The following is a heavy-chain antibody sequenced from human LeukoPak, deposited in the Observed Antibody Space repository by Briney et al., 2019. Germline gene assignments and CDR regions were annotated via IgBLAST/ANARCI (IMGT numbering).Heavy chain of an antibody. CDR3: ARPGIAVAGEFFDY. V-gene: IGHV3-21*01. Sequence: GGSLRLSCAASGFTFSSYAMSWVRQAPGKGLEWVSFIWSSSSYKYYADSVKGRFTISRDNAKNSLYLQMNSLRAEDTAVYYCARPGIAVAGEFFDYWGQGTLVTVSS. CDR1: GFTFSSYA. J-gene: IGHJ4*02. D-gene: IGHD6-19*01. CDR2: IWSSSSYK.